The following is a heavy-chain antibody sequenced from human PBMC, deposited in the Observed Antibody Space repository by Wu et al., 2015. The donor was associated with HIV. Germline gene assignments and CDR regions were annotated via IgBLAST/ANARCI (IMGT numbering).Heavy chain of an antibody. CDR2: IIPMFGTT. CDR1: GDTFSTDD. Sequence: QVQLVQSGAEVKKPGSSVKVSCKSFGDTFSTDDIHWVRQAPGQGPGWMGRIIPMFGTTNYAQRFLGRVTISADESTSTAYMELSSLRSEDTAVYYCARVVGSSGRDYSYQGMDVWGQGTTVTVSS. J-gene: IGHJ6*02. CDR3: ARVVGSSGRDYSYQGMDV. V-gene: IGHV1-69*13. D-gene: IGHD6-19*01.